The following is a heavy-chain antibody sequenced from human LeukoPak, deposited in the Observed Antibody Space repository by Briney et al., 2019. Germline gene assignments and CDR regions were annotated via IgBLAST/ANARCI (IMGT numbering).Heavy chain of an antibody. D-gene: IGHD3-10*01. V-gene: IGHV1-2*02. CDR3: AKRPYGSGSYFLSYFDY. J-gene: IGHJ4*02. Sequence: ASVKVSCKASGYTFTGYYMHWVRQAPGQGLEWMGWINPNSGGTNYAQKFQGRVTMTRDTSISTAYMELSRLRSDDTAVYYCAKRPYGSGSYFLSYFDYWGQGTLVTVSS. CDR1: GYTFTGYY. CDR2: INPNSGGT.